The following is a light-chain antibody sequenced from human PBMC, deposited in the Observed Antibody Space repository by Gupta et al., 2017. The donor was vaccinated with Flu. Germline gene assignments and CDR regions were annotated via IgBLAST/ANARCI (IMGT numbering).Light chain of an antibody. CDR3: QVWDTSSDRV. Sequence: PGKTARITCGGNNIGSKSVHWYQQKPGQAPVLVVNDDSDRPSGIPERFSGSNSGNTATLTISRVEAGDEADYYCQVWDTSSDRVFGGGTKLTVL. CDR1: NIGSKS. V-gene: IGLV3-21*03. J-gene: IGLJ3*02. CDR2: DDS.